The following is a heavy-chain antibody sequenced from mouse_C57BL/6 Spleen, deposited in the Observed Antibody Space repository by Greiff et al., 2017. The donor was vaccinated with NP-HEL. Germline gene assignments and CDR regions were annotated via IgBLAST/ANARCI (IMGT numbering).Heavy chain of an antibody. CDR2: INYDGSST. J-gene: IGHJ2*01. V-gene: IGHV5-16*01. D-gene: IGHD2-3*01. CDR3: ARETYYDGYYFDY. CDR1: GLTFSDYY. Sequence: EVQVVESEGGLVQPGSSMKLSCTASGLTFSDYYMAWVRQVPEKGLEWVANINYDGSSTYYLDSLKSRFIISRDNAKNILYLQMSSLKSEDTATYYCARETYYDGYYFDYWGQGTTLTVSS.